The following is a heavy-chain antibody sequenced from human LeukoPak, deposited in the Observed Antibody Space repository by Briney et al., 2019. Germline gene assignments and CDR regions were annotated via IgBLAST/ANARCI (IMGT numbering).Heavy chain of an antibody. CDR3: ARGGKRWLQSYYFDY. D-gene: IGHD5-24*01. CDR2: IYYSGST. CDR1: GGSISSSSYY. J-gene: IGHJ4*02. Sequence: KASETLSLTCTVSGGSISSSSYYWGWIRQPPGKGLEWIGRIYYSGSTYYNPSLKSRVTISVDTSKNQFSLKLSSVTAADTAVYYCARGGKRWLQSYYFDYWGQGTLVTVSS. V-gene: IGHV4-39*01.